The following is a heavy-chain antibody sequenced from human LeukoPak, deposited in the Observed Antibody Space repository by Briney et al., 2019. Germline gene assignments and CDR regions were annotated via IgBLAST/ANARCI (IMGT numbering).Heavy chain of an antibody. CDR1: GGSISGSVYY. CDR3: ARHGGHVTPYYHMDV. V-gene: IGHV4-39*01. D-gene: IGHD3-16*02. J-gene: IGHJ6*03. CDR2: IYYSGST. Sequence: SETLSLTCTVSGGSISGSVYYWGWIRQPPGKDLEWIGSIYYSGSTYYNPSLKSRLTMSVDTSKNQFSLKLSSVTASDTAVYYCARHGGHVTPYYHMDVCGKGTTVTVSS.